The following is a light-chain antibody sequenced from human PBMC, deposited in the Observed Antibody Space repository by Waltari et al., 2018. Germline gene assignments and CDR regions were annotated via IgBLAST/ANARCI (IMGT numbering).Light chain of an antibody. Sequence: QSALTQPASVSGSPGQSITISCSGISRDVGDYRFVSWYQQHPGKAPKLMIFDVNNRPSGVSNRFSCSNSVNTVSLTISVLQAEDEADYFCSSYTSRNSVRVFGRETKLTVL. CDR1: SRDVGDYRF. V-gene: IGLV2-14*01. CDR3: SSYTSRNSVRV. J-gene: IGLJ3*02. CDR2: DVN.